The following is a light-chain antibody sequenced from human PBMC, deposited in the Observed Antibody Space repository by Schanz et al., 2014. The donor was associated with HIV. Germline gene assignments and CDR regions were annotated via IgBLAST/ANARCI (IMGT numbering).Light chain of an antibody. CDR2: EVY. V-gene: IGLV2-23*02. Sequence: QSALTQPASVSGSPGQSITISCTGTSSDVGSYNLVSWYQQHPGKAPKLMIYEVYNRPSGVPNRFSGSKSGNTASLTISGLQAEDEADYYCCSFAGTIWVFGGGTQLTVL. CDR3: CSFAGTIWV. CDR1: SSDVGSYNL. J-gene: IGLJ3*02.